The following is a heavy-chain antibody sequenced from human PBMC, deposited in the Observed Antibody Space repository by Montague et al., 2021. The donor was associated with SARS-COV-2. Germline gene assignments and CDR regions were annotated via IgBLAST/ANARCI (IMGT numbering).Heavy chain of an antibody. CDR1: GGSIDGNH. V-gene: IGHV4-59*01. D-gene: IGHD4-23*01. Sequence: SETLSLTCTVSGGSIDGNHWTWVRQSPGKGLEWIGQIGSTNYNPPLESRISTLVDTSKSQFSLNLASVTAADSAIYYCAMLYGGGGGRGYWGQGTLVTVSS. CDR3: AMLYGGGGGRGY. J-gene: IGHJ4*02. CDR2: IGST.